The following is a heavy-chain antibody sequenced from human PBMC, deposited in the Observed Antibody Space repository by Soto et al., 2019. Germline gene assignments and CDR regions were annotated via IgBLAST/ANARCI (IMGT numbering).Heavy chain of an antibody. CDR1: GYTFTNYD. CDR2: MNPNSGNT. V-gene: IGHV1-8*01. CDR3: ASGQRAHFEF. Sequence: QVQLVQSGAEVKKPGASVKVSCKTSGYTFTNYDINWVRQAPGQGLEWMGWMNPNSGNTGYAQKFQGRVFMTRNTSISTAYMELTSLRSEDTAVYYCASGQRAHFEFWGQGTLVTVSS. D-gene: IGHD1-1*01. J-gene: IGHJ4*02.